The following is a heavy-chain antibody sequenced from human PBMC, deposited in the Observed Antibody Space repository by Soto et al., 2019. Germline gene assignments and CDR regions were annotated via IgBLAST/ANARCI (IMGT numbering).Heavy chain of an antibody. J-gene: IGHJ5*02. CDR2: IKHSGST. Sequence: QVQLQQWGAGLLKPSETLSLTCAVYGGSFSGYYWRWIRQPPGKGLEWIGEIKHSGSTNYNPSLKSRVTISVDTAKSQFSLKRSSGTAAATAVYYCARGRWGYYYGSGSYPCWFDPWGQGTPVTVSS. V-gene: IGHV4-34*01. CDR1: GGSFSGYY. CDR3: ARGRWGYYYGSGSYPCWFDP. D-gene: IGHD3-10*01.